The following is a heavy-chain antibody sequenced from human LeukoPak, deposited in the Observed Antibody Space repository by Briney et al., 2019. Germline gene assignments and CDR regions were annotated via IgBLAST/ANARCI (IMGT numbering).Heavy chain of an antibody. CDR3: ARALGYSGYDYFDY. Sequence: GGSLRLSCAASGFTFSSYSMNWVRQAPGKGLEWVSYISSSSSTIYYADSVKGRFTISRDNSKNTLYLQMNSLRAEDTAVYYCARALGYSGYDYFDYWGQGTLVTVSS. V-gene: IGHV3-48*01. CDR2: ISSSSSTI. D-gene: IGHD5-12*01. CDR1: GFTFSSYS. J-gene: IGHJ4*02.